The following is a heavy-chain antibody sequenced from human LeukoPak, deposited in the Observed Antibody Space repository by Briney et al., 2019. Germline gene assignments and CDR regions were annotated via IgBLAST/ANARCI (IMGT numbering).Heavy chain of an antibody. D-gene: IGHD2/OR15-2a*01. CDR2: INHSGNI. CDR1: GGSFSGYY. Sequence: PSETLSLTCAVYGGSFSGYYWSWIRQPPGKGLEWIGEINHSGNINYNPSLKSRVTISVDTSKNQFSLKLSSVTAADTAVYYCARRIVHYYFDYWGQGTLVTVSS. CDR3: ARRIVHYYFDY. J-gene: IGHJ4*02. V-gene: IGHV4-34*01.